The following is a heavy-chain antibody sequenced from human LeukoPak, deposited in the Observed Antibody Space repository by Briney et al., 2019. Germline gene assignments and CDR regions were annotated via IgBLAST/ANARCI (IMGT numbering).Heavy chain of an antibody. CDR2: IYYSGST. V-gene: IGHV4-59*08. CDR1: GGSISSYY. CDR3: ARRGAAAGRGDAFDI. D-gene: IGHD6-13*01. Sequence: SETLPLTCTVSGGSISSYYWSWIRQPPGKGLEWIGYIYYSGSTNYNPSLESRVTISVDTSKNQFSLKLSSVTAADTAVYYCARRGAAAGRGDAFDIWGQGTMVTVSS. J-gene: IGHJ3*02.